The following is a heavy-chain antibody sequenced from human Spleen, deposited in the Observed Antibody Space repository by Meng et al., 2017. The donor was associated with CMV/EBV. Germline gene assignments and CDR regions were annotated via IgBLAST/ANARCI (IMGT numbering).Heavy chain of an antibody. CDR2: MDPNNGKT. CDR3: AVGGLRIRDKSYRYYGLDV. V-gene: IGHV1-8*01. D-gene: IGHD3-16*01. CDR1: GYTFIRND. J-gene: IGHJ6*02. Sequence: ASVKVSCKAYGYTFIRNDIHWVRQATGQGLEWMGWMDPNNGKTGNVQRFQGRVTMTRATSISTAYMELSRLKSDDTAVYFCAVGGLRIRDKSYRYYGLDVWGQGTTVTVSS.